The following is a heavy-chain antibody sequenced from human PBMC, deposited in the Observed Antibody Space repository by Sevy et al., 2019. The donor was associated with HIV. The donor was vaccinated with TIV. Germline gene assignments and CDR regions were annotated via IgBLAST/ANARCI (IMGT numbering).Heavy chain of an antibody. CDR1: GFPFSSYC. CDR3: ASGAYYYASRTENFDY. J-gene: IGHJ4*02. Sequence: GSLRLSCAASGFPFSSYCMHWVRQAPGKGLEWGALIWYDGSRKYYADSVKGRFTISRDNSKNTLYLQMNSLRAEDTAVYYCASGAYYYASRTENFDYWGQGTLVTVSS. V-gene: IGHV3-33*01. CDR2: IWYDGSRK. D-gene: IGHD3-10*01.